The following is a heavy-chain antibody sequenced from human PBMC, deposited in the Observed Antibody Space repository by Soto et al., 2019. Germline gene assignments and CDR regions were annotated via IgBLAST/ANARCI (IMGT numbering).Heavy chain of an antibody. CDR3: AITAMINRDSSTSFDY. CDR2: IKSKSDGETA. Sequence: PGGALRLSCAASVLTFSNVCMTWVRQAPGKGLEWVGRIKSKSDGETADVAAPVKARFTISRDDSKNTVFLEMNSLKSEDTALYYCAITAMINRDSSTSFDYWGRGTQVTVSS. D-gene: IGHD5-18*01. V-gene: IGHV3-15*01. J-gene: IGHJ4*02. CDR1: VLTFSNVC.